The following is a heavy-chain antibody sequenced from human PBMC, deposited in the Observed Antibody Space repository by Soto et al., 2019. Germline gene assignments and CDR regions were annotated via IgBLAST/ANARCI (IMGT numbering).Heavy chain of an antibody. V-gene: IGHV1-69*13. D-gene: IGHD3-16*02. J-gene: IGHJ5*02. CDR3: ASSPYVGGVIVRQYNWFDP. Sequence: ASVKVSCKASGGTFSSYAISWVRQAPGQGLEWMGGIIPIFGTANYAQKFQGRVTITADESTSTAYMELSSLRSEDTAVYYCASSPYVGGVIVRQYNWFDPWGQGTLVTVSS. CDR1: GGTFSSYA. CDR2: IIPIFGTA.